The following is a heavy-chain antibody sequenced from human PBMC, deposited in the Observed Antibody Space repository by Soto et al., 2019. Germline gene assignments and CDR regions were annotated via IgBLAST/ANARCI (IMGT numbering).Heavy chain of an antibody. CDR1: GFTFSSYA. V-gene: IGHV3-23*01. J-gene: IGHJ4*02. CDR2: ISGSGGST. Sequence: GALRLSCAASGFTFSSYAMSWVRQAPGKGLEWVSAISGSGGSTYYADSVKGRFTISRDNSKNTLYLQMNSLRAEDTAVYYCARSYYDFWSGYPYYFDYWGQGTLVTVSS. CDR3: ARSYYDFWSGYPYYFDY. D-gene: IGHD3-3*01.